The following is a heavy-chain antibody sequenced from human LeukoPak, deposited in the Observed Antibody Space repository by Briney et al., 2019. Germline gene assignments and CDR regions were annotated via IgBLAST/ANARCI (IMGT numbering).Heavy chain of an antibody. D-gene: IGHD6-19*01. J-gene: IGHJ4*02. CDR1: GFTFSNYE. Sequence: GGSLRLSCAASGFTFSNYEMNWVRQAPGKGLEGVSYISSSGSTIYYADSVKGRFTISRVNAMNSLYPQMTSMRAEDTAVYYGATQHYSSGWYYFDSWGQGTLVTVSS. V-gene: IGHV3-48*03. CDR2: ISSSGSTI. CDR3: ATQHYSSGWYYFDS.